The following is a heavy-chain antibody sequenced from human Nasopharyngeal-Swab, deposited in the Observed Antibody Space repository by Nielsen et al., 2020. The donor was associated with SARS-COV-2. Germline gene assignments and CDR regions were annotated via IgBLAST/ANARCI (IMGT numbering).Heavy chain of an antibody. CDR2: ISGSGGST. CDR3: ATPRTYGGGPFDY. D-gene: IGHD4-23*01. V-gene: IGHV3-23*01. CDR1: GFTFSNFA. Sequence: GGSLRLSCAASGFTFSNFAMSWVRQAPGKGLEWVSAISGSGGSTYYADSVKGRFTISRDNSKNTLYLQMNSLKAEDTAVYYCATPRTYGGGPFDYWGQGTLVTVSS. J-gene: IGHJ4*02.